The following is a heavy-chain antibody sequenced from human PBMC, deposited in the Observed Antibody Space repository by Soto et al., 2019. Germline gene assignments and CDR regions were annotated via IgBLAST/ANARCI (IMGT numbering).Heavy chain of an antibody. V-gene: IGHV4-59*08. CDR2: IYYSGST. D-gene: IGHD3-10*01. CDR1: GGSISSYY. J-gene: IGHJ6*02. Sequence: SETLSLTCTVSGGSISSYYWSWIRQPPGKGLEWIGYIYYSGSTNYNPSLKSRVTISVDTSKNQFSLKLSSVTAADTAVYSCARLRGSGSYYNYYYYGMDVWGQGTTVTVSS. CDR3: ARLRGSGSYYNYYYYGMDV.